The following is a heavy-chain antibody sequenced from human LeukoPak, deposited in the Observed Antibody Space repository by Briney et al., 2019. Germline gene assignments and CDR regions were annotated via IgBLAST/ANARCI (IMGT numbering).Heavy chain of an antibody. CDR1: GGTFSSYA. J-gene: IGHJ5*02. CDR2: IIPILGIA. D-gene: IGHD3-10*01. V-gene: IGHV1-69*04. CDR3: ARGYYGSGNNWFDP. Sequence: SVKVSCKASGGTFSSYAISWVRQAPGQGLEWMGRIIPILGIANYAQKFQGRVTITADKSTSTAYMELNSLRAEDTAVYYCARGYYGSGNNWFDPWGQGTLVTVSS.